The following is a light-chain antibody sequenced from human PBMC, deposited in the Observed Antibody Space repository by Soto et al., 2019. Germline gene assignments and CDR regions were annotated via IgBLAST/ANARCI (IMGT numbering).Light chain of an antibody. CDR3: QKYNSAPLT. CDR2: AAS. Sequence: DIQMTQSPSSLSASVGDRVTITCRASQSISSYLNWYQQKPGKAPKLLIYAASSLQSGVPSRSSGSGSGTDFTLTISSLQPEDVEAYYCQKYNSAPLTFGGGTKVDIK. CDR1: QSISSY. V-gene: IGKV1-39*01. J-gene: IGKJ4*01.